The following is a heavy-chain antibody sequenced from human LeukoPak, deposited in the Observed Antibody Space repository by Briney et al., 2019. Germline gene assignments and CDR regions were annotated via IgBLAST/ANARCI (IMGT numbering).Heavy chain of an antibody. Sequence: SVKVSCKASGGTFSSYAISWVRQAPGQGLEWMGGIIPIFGTANYAQKFQGRVTITADESTSTAYMELSSLRSEDTAVYYCARFRQDYGDYGVVDYWGQGTLVTVSS. CDR3: ARFRQDYGDYGVVDY. D-gene: IGHD4-17*01. CDR1: GGTFSSYA. CDR2: IIPIFGTA. J-gene: IGHJ4*02. V-gene: IGHV1-69*13.